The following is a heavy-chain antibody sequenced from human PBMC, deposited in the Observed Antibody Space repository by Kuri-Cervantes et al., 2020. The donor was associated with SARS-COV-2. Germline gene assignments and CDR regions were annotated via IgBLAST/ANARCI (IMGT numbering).Heavy chain of an antibody. CDR3: ARVVLWELGNIDY. D-gene: IGHD1-26*01. Sequence: GESLKISCAASGFTFSSYSMNWVRQAPGKGLEWVSYISSSNSTIYYADSVKGRFTISRDNAKNSLYLQMNSLRDEDTAVYYCARVVLWELGNIDYWGQGTLVTVSS. CDR2: ISSSNSTI. J-gene: IGHJ4*02. V-gene: IGHV3-48*02. CDR1: GFTFSSYS.